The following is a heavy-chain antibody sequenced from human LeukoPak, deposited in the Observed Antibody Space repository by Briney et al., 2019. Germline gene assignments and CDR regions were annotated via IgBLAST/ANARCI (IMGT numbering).Heavy chain of an antibody. J-gene: IGHJ6*03. CDR2: IDSNGGST. CDR1: GFSFDDYG. Sequence: GGSLRLSCAASGFSFDDYGMSWVRHAPGKGLEWVSGIDSNGGSTGYADSVKGRFTISRDNAKNSLYLQMNSLRDEDTALYYCARDPLQFTMVRGISDYFYYMDVWGKGTTVTVSS. D-gene: IGHD3-10*01. CDR3: ARDPLQFTMVRGISDYFYYMDV. V-gene: IGHV3-20*04.